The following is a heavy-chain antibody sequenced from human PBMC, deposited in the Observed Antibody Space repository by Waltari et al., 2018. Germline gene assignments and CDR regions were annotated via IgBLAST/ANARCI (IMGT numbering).Heavy chain of an antibody. Sequence: EVQLLESGGGLVQPGGSLRLSCVASGFTFSTYAMRWVRQAPGKVLEWVSTLAYTGDNTHYADSAKGRFTISRDISKRTLYLHMNSLRAEDTAVYYCAKAHYDSSGYFSDFDYWGQGTRVTVSS. V-gene: IGHV3-23*01. D-gene: IGHD3-22*01. CDR2: LAYTGDNT. CDR1: GFTFSTYA. CDR3: AKAHYDSSGYFSDFDY. J-gene: IGHJ4*02.